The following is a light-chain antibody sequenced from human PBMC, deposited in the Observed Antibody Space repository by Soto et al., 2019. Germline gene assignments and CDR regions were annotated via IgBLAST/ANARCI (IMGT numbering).Light chain of an antibody. CDR3: QQSYSTPLYT. V-gene: IGKV1-39*01. Sequence: DIQMTQSPSSLSASVGDRVTITCRASQSINNYLNWYQQKPGKAPKLLINAASSLQSGVPSRFSGCGSGTDFTLIISSLQPEDFATYYCQQSYSTPLYTFGQGTKLEIK. CDR2: AAS. J-gene: IGKJ2*01. CDR1: QSINNY.